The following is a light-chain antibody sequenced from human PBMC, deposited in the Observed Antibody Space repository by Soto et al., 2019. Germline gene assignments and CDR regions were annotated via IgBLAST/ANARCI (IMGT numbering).Light chain of an antibody. V-gene: IGKV3D-20*02. J-gene: IGKJ5*01. CDR3: QQRSNWPH. Sequence: IVLTKSACALSLSPGERATLPCRASQGFXSTYLAWYQQKPGQAPRLPIYGASSRATGLPDRFSGSGYGTDFSITISRFEPEDVEVYYCQQRSNWPHFGQGTRLEIK. CDR1: QGFXSTY. CDR2: GAS.